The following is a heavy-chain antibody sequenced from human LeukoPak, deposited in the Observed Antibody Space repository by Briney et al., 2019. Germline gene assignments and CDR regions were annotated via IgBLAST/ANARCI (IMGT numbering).Heavy chain of an antibody. CDR1: GGSFRGYY. CDR2: INHSGST. J-gene: IGHJ6*04. CDR3: ARFRRIVATIGYYYYYVMDV. D-gene: IGHD5-12*01. V-gene: IGHV4-34*01. Sequence: SGTLSLTCAVYGGSFRGYYWRWIRQPPGKGLEWMGEINHSGSTNYNPSLKSRVTISVDTSKNQFSLKLSSVTDADAAVYYCARFRRIVATIGYYYYYVMDVWGKGTTVTVSS.